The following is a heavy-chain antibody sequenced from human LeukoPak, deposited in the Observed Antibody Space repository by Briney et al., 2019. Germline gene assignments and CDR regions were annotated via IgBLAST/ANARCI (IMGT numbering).Heavy chain of an antibody. V-gene: IGHV1-69*05. Sequence: GASVKVSCKASGGTFSSYAISWVRQAPGQGLEWMGRIIPIFGTANYAQKFQGRVTITTDESTSTAYMELSSLRSEDTAVYYCARDPVQDYGGNSGGFDPWAREPWSPSPQ. CDR3: ARDPVQDYGGNSGGFDP. D-gene: IGHD4-23*01. J-gene: IGHJ5*02. CDR2: IIPIFGTA. CDR1: GGTFSSYA.